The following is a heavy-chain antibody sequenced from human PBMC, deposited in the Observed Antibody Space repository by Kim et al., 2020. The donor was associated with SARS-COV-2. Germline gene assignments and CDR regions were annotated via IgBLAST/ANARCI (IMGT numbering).Heavy chain of an antibody. CDR1: GFTFSNAW. D-gene: IGHD3-9*01. CDR2: IKSKTDGGTT. Sequence: GGSLRLSCAASGFTFSNAWMSWVRQAPGKGLEWVGRIKSKTDGGTTDYAAPVKGRITISRDDSKNTLYLQMNSLKTADTAVYYCTTDRTYYDILENYFDYWGQGTLVTVSS. CDR3: TTDRTYYDILENYFDY. V-gene: IGHV3-15*01. J-gene: IGHJ4*02.